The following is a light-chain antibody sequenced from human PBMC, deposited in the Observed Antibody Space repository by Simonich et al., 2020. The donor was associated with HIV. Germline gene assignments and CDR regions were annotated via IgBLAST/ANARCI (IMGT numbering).Light chain of an antibody. CDR3: QQYNYWSPT. CDR1: QSVSSN. Sequence: EIVMTQSPATLSVSPGERATLSCRARQSVSSNLAWYQQKPGQAPRLLMYGASTRATGIPARFSGSGSGTEFTLTISSLQSEDFAVYYCQQYNYWSPTFGQGTKVEIK. V-gene: IGKV3-15*01. J-gene: IGKJ1*01. CDR2: GAS.